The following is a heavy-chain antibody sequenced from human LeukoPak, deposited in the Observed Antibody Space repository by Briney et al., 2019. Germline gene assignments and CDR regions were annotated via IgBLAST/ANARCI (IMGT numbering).Heavy chain of an antibody. J-gene: IGHJ4*02. CDR2: ISAYNGNT. CDR1: GYTFTSYG. CDR3: ARAQTPIFGVVISYYFDC. V-gene: IGHV1-18*01. D-gene: IGHD3-3*01. Sequence: GSSVKVSCKASGYTFTSYGISWVRQAPGQGLEWVGWISAYNGNTNYAQKLQGRVTMTTDTSTSTAYMELRSLRSDDTAVYYCARAQTPIFGVVISYYFDCWGQGTLVTVSS.